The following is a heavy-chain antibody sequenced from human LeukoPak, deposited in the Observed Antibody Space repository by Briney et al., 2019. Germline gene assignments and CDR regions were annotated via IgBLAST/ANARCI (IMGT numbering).Heavy chain of an antibody. V-gene: IGHV3-74*01. CDR3: VSIPGD. D-gene: IGHD7-27*01. CDR2: INSDGSST. Sequence: PGGSLRLSCAASGFTFSSYWMHWVRQAPGKGLLWVSRINSDGSSTSYADSVKGRFTISRDNAKNTLYLQMNTLRAEDTAVYYCVSIPGDWGQGILVTVSS. J-gene: IGHJ4*02. CDR1: GFTFSSYW.